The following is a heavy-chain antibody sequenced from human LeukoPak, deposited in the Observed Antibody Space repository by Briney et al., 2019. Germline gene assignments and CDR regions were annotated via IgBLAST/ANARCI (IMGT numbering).Heavy chain of an antibody. CDR1: GYTFTSYY. D-gene: IGHD3-10*01. J-gene: IGHJ4*02. CDR3: ARDDIDYGSGSYMDY. Sequence: ASVKVSCKASGYTFTSYYMHWVRQAPGQGLEWMGIINPSGGSTSYAQKFQGRVTMPRDTSTSTVYMELSSLRSEDTAVYYCARDDIDYGSGSYMDYWGQGTLVTVSS. CDR2: INPSGGST. V-gene: IGHV1-46*03.